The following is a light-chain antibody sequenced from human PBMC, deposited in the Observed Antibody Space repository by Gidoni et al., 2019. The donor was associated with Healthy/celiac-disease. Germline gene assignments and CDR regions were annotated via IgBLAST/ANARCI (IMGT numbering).Light chain of an antibody. Sequence: DIVLTQSPGTLSLSPGERATLSCRARQSVSSSYLAWYQQKPGQAPRLLIYDASSRATSIPDRMSGSRSGTDYTITISRREHEEDAVYYCRQYDNTHPFTFGRGTKVEIK. CDR2: DAS. V-gene: IGKV3-20*01. CDR3: RQYDNTHPFT. J-gene: IGKJ4*01. CDR1: QSVSSSY.